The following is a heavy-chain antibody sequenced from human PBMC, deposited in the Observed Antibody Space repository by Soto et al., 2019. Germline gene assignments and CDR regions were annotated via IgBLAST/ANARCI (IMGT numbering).Heavy chain of an antibody. J-gene: IGHJ6*02. CDR1: GYTFTIYA. V-gene: IGHV1-69*04. Sequence: SVKVSCKASGYTFTIYAMHWVRQAPGQRLEWMGRIIPILGIANYAQKFQGRVTITADKSTSTAYMELSSLRSEDTAVYYCARGTIAAADNYYYYYGMDVWGQGTTVTVSS. D-gene: IGHD6-13*01. CDR2: IIPILGIA. CDR3: ARGTIAAADNYYYYYGMDV.